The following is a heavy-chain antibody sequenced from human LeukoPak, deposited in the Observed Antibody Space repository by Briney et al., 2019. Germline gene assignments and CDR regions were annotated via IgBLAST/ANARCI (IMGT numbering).Heavy chain of an antibody. CDR1: GFTFSGYS. D-gene: IGHD1-26*01. V-gene: IGHV3-23*01. J-gene: IGHJ4*02. CDR2: ISGSGGST. Sequence: PGGSLRLSCAASGFTFSGYSMSWVRQAPGKGLEWVSAISGSGGSTYYADSVKGRFTISRDNSKNTLYLQMNSLRAEDAAVYYCAKASGSYTYFDYWGQGTLVTVSS. CDR3: AKASGSYTYFDY.